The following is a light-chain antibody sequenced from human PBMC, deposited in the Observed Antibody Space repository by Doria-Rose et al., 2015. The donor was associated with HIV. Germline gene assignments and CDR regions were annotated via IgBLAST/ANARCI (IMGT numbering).Light chain of an antibody. CDR1: QSISSW. J-gene: IGKJ1*01. Sequence: TQSPSTLSASVVDRVTITCRASQSISSWLAWYQQEPGKAPKLLIYKASTLESGVPSRFSGSGSGTSFTPTVTSLQPDDFATYYCQQYNSYPWTFGQGTKVEIK. CDR3: QQYNSYPWT. CDR2: KAS. V-gene: IGKV1-5*03.